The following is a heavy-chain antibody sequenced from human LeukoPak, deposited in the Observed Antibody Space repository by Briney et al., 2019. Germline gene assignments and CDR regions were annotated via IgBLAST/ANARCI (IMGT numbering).Heavy chain of an antibody. CDR3: TRTDSSSAIDY. J-gene: IGHJ4*02. CDR1: GGSISTYY. CDR2: LYYSGST. Sequence: SETLSLTCTVSGGSISTYYWSWVRQPPGKGLEWIGYLYYSGSTNYNPSLKSRVTISVDTSKNQFSLKLSSVTAADTAVYYCTRTDSSSAIDYWGQGTLVAVSS. V-gene: IGHV4-59*01. D-gene: IGHD6-6*01.